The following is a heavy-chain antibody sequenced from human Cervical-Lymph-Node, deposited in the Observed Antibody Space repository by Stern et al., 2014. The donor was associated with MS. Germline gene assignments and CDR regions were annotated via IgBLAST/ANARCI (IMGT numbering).Heavy chain of an antibody. CDR3: ARDPQRRDGYNFDY. CDR2: ITTSGGYT. Sequence: VQLVESGGGLVKPGGSLTLSCAASGFTFRDYNMHWIRQAPGKGLEWVAYITTSGGYTHYADSVKGRFTISRDNARNSLDLQMNSLRAEDTAVYYCARDPQRRDGYNFDYWGQGALVTVSS. D-gene: IGHD5-24*01. CDR1: GFTFRDYN. J-gene: IGHJ4*02. V-gene: IGHV3-11*05.